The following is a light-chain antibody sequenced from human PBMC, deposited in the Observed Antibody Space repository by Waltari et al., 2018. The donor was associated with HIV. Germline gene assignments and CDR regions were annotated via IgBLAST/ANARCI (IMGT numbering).Light chain of an antibody. CDR3: ASWDDGLRGHV. Sequence: QSGLTQPPSASGTPGQRLSISCAGNNSNIGSNFVFWYRQLPGAAPTLLVYRNNQRPSGVCDRFSGSRSGASASLVISGLRVEDEADYYCASWDDGLRGHVFGSGTTVSV. CDR2: RNN. CDR1: NSNIGSNF. J-gene: IGLJ1*01. V-gene: IGLV1-47*01.